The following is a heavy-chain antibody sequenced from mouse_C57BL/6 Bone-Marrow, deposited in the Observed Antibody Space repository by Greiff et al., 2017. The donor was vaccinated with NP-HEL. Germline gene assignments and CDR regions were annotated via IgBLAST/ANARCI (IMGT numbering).Heavy chain of an antibody. J-gene: IGHJ4*01. CDR1: GFTFTDYY. Sequence: EVKLMESGGGLVQPGGSLSLSCAASGFTFTDYYMSWVRQPPGKALEWLGFIRNKANGYTTEYSASVKGRFTISRDNSQSILYLQMNALRAEDRATYYCARSIYYDYADDPVYAMDYWGQGTSVTVSS. V-gene: IGHV7-3*01. D-gene: IGHD2-4*01. CDR3: ARSIYYDYADDPVYAMDY. CDR2: IRNKANGYTT.